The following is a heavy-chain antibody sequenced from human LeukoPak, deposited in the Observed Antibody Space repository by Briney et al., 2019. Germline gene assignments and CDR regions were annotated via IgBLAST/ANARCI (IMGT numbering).Heavy chain of an antibody. J-gene: IGHJ5*02. D-gene: IGHD6-13*01. CDR2: MNPNSGNT. V-gene: IGHV1-8*03. Sequence: VASVKVSCKASGYTFTGYDINWVRQATGQGLEWMGWMNPNSGNTGYAQKFQGRVTITRNTSISTAYMELSSLRSEDTAVYYCARGRGSSWYRWFDPWGQGTLVTVSS. CDR1: GYTFTGYD. CDR3: ARGRGSSWYRWFDP.